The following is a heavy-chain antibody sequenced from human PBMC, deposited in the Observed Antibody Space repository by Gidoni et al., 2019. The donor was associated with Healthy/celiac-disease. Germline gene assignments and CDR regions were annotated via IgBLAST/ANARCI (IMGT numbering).Heavy chain of an antibody. D-gene: IGHD3-3*01. Sequence: QVQLQQWRAGLLKPSETMSLTCAVSGGSFSGYYCSWLRQPPGKGLEWIGEINHSGSTNYNPSLKSRVTISVDTSKNQFSLKLSSVTAADTAVYYCASATYDFWSGFPCCDYYYGMDVWGQGTTVTVSS. CDR3: ASATYDFWSGFPCCDYYYGMDV. V-gene: IGHV4-34*01. CDR1: GGSFSGYY. CDR2: INHSGST. J-gene: IGHJ6*02.